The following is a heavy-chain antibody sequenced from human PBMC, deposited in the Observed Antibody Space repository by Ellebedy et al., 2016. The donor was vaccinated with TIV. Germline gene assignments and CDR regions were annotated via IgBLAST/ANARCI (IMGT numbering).Heavy chain of an antibody. CDR3: AKAREFFYYYGMDV. J-gene: IGHJ6*02. Sequence: GESLKISCAASGFTFSSYAMSWVRQAPGKGLEWVSAISGSGGSTYYADSVKGRFTISRDNSKNTLYLQMNSLRAEDTAVYYCAKAREFFYYYGMDVWGQGTTVTVSS. CDR1: GFTFSSYA. CDR2: ISGSGGST. V-gene: IGHV3-23*01.